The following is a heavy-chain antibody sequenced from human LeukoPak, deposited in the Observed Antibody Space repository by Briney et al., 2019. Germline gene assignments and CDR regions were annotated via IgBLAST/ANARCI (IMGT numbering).Heavy chain of an antibody. CDR3: ARDLYGVAPTHSLDY. V-gene: IGHV1-2*02. J-gene: IGHJ4*02. CDR1: GYTFTGYY. CDR2: INPNSGGT. Sequence: ASVKVSCKASGYTFTGYYMHWVRQAPGQGLEWMGWINPNSGGTNYAQKFQGRVTMTRDTSISTAYMELSRLRSDDTAVYYCARDLYGVAPTHSLDYWGQGTLVTVSS. D-gene: IGHD2-8*01.